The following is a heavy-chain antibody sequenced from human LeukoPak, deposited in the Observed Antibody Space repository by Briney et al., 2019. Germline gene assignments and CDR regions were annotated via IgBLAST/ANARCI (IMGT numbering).Heavy chain of an antibody. D-gene: IGHD3-9*01. CDR3: ATTVYDILSGFDY. CDR1: GYTFNTHY. V-gene: IGHV1-46*02. J-gene: IGHJ4*02. CDR2: FNATGRP. Sequence: ASVKVSCKASGYTFNTHYMHWVRQAPGQPLEWMGMFNATGRPRYAQKFQARVSMTRDTSTSTVSMDLCSLRSDDTDVYSCATTVYDILSGFDYWGQETLVTVSS.